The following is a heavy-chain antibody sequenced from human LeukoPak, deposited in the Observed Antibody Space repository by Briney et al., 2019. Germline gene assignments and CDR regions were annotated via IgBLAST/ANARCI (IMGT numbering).Heavy chain of an antibody. CDR1: GFTFSNAW. Sequence: GGSLRLSCAASGFTFSNAWMSWVRQAPGKGLEWVGRIKSKTDGGTTDYAAPVKGRFTISRDDSKNTLYLQMNSLKTEDTAVYYCTVHAISGSYPGGSDYWGQGTLVTVSS. D-gene: IGHD1-26*01. V-gene: IGHV3-15*01. J-gene: IGHJ4*02. CDR3: TVHAISGSYPGGSDY. CDR2: IKSKTDGGTT.